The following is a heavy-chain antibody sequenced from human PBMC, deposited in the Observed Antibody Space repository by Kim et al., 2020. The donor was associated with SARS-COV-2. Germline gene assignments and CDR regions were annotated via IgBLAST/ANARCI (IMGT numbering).Heavy chain of an antibody. V-gene: IGHV3-30*02. CDR3: AKVDDSSGYYYYFDY. Sequence: YVKGRFHISSDNSKNTLYLQMNSLRAEDTGVYCCAKVDDSSGYYYYFDYWGQGTLVTVSS. J-gene: IGHJ4*02. D-gene: IGHD3-22*01.